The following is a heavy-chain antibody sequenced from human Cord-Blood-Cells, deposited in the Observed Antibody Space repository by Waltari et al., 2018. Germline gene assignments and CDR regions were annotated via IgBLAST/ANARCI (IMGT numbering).Heavy chain of an antibody. CDR2: IYYSGST. J-gene: IGHJ4*02. V-gene: IGHV4-39*01. D-gene: IGHD3-9*01. Sequence: QLQLQESGPGLVKPSETLSLTCTVPGGSISSSSYYWGWIRQPPGKGLEWIGSIYYSGSTYYNPSLKSRVTISVDTSKNQFSLKLSSVTAADTAVYYCARTYYDILTGYYFDYWGQGTLVTVSS. CDR3: ARTYYDILTGYYFDY. CDR1: GGSISSSSYY.